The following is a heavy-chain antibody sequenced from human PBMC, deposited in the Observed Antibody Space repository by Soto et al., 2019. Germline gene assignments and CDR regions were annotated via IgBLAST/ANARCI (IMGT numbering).Heavy chain of an antibody. CDR1: GGSFSGYY. D-gene: IGHD6-13*01. CDR3: ARDQVAAAGSTHYYYGMDV. CDR2: INHSGST. V-gene: IGHV4-34*01. J-gene: IGHJ6*02. Sequence: PSETLSLTCAVYGGSFSGYYWSWIRQPPGKGLEWIGEINHSGSTNYNPSLKSRVTISVDTSKNQFSLKLSSVTAADTAVYYCARDQVAAAGSTHYYYGMDVWGQGTTVTVSS.